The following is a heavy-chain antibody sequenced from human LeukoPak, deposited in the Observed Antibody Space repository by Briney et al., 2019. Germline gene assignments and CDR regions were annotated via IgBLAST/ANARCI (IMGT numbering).Heavy chain of an antibody. CDR2: INHSGST. CDR1: GGSFSGYY. J-gene: IGHJ3*02. D-gene: IGHD3-3*01. V-gene: IGHV4-34*01. Sequence: PSETLSLTCAVYGGSFSGYYWSWIRQPPGKGLEWIGEINHSGSTNYNPSPKSRVTISVDTSKNQFSLKLSSVTAADTAVYYCARVRVLRFLEWLLTDAFDIWGQGTMVTVSS. CDR3: ARVRVLRFLEWLLTDAFDI.